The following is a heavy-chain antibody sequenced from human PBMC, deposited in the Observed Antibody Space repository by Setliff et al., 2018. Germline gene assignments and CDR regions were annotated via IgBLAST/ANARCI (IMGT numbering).Heavy chain of an antibody. CDR1: DFSVPTVYY. CDR3: ARTSTGRYFDL. CDR2: VYYSGTT. D-gene: IGHD2-2*01. V-gene: IGHV4-38-2*01. Sequence: SETLSLTCAVSDFSVPTVYYWGWIRQPPGKGLEWIVSVYYSGTTYYNQSLESRVTMSVDTSKSHFSLNLYSVTAADTAVYFCARTSTGRYFDLWGRGTLVTVSS. J-gene: IGHJ2*01.